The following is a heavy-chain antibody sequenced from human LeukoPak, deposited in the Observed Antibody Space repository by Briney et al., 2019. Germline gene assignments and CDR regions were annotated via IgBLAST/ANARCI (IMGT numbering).Heavy chain of an antibody. V-gene: IGHV1-2*02. CDR3: ARPQQSDYYYYMDV. D-gene: IGHD6-13*01. CDR2: INLNSRGT. J-gene: IGHJ6*03. CDR1: GYTFTDYY. Sequence: ASVKVSCKASGYTFTDYYMHWVRQAPGQGLEWMGWINLNSRGTNYAQKFQGRVTMTRERAISTAYMELNRLRSDDTAVYYCARPQQSDYYYYMDVWGKGTTVTISS.